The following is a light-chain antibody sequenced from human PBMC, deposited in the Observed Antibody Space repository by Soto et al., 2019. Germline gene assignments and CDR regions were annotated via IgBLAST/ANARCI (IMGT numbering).Light chain of an antibody. J-gene: IGLJ3*02. CDR3: GADHGSGSNFVRV. V-gene: IGLV9-49*01. Sequence: QLVLTQPPSASASLGASLTLTCTLSNGYSNYKVDWYQQRPGQGPRFVMRVGTGGIVGSKGDGIPDRFSVLGSGLNRYLTIKNIHEEDESDYHCGADHGSGSNFVRVFGGGTKLTVL. CDR1: NGYSNYK. CDR2: VGTGGIVG.